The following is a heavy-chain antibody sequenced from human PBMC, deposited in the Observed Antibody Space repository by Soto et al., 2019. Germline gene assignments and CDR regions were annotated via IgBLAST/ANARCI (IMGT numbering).Heavy chain of an antibody. CDR2: IIPIFGTA. CDR1: GGTLSSYA. D-gene: IGHD3-3*01. Sequence: VASVKVSCKASGGTLSSYAISWVRQAPRQGLEWMGGIIPIFGTANYAQKFQGRVTLTADKSTSTAYMELSSLRSEDTAVYYCERERGSGYSLYYYGMDVWGHGTKV. J-gene: IGHJ6*02. CDR3: ERERGSGYSLYYYGMDV. V-gene: IGHV1-69*06.